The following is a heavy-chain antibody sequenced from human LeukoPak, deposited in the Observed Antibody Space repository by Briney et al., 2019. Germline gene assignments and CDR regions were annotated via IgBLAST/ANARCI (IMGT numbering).Heavy chain of an antibody. CDR2: INHSGST. Sequence: SETLSLTCAVYGGSFSGYYWSWIRQPPGKGLEWIGEINHSGSTNYNPSLKSRVTISVDTSKNQFSLKLSSVTAADTAVYYCARHGLGILSRWGQGTLVTVSS. CDR1: GGSFSGYY. V-gene: IGHV4-34*01. CDR3: ARHGLGILSR. J-gene: IGHJ4*02. D-gene: IGHD2-21*01.